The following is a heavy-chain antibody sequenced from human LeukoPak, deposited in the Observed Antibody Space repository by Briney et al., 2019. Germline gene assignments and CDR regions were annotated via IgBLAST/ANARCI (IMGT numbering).Heavy chain of an antibody. V-gene: IGHV1-2*02. CDR1: GYTFTGYY. J-gene: IGHJ5*02. CDR3: ARTNRITVAGIHWFDP. D-gene: IGHD6-19*01. CDR2: INPNSGGT. Sequence: ASVKVSCKASGYTFTGYYMHWVRQAPGQGLEWMGWINPNSGGTNYAQKFQGRVTMTRDTSISTAYMELSRLRSDDTAVYYCARTNRITVAGIHWFDPWGQGTLVTVSS.